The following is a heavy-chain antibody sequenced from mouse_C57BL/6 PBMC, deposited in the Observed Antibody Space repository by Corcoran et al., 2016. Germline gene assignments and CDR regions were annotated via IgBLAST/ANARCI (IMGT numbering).Heavy chain of an antibody. CDR3: ARSSSGYVRFAY. Sequence: QIQLVQSGPELKKPGETVKISCKASGYTFTTYGMSWVKQAPGKGLKWMGWINTYSGVPTYADDFKGRFAFSLETSASTAYLQINNHKNEDTATYFCARSSSGYVRFAYWGQGTLVTVSA. D-gene: IGHD3-2*02. J-gene: IGHJ3*01. CDR2: INTYSGVP. V-gene: IGHV9-3*01. CDR1: GYTFTTYG.